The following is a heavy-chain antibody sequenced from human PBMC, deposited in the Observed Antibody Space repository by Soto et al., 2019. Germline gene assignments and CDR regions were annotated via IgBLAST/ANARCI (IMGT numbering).Heavy chain of an antibody. J-gene: IGHJ2*01. D-gene: IGHD2-2*01. Sequence: ASVKVSCKASGYTFTNYDINWVRQATGQGLEWMGWMNPDSGNTGYAQKFQGRVTMTRNTSITTAYMHLSSLRSEDTAVYYCARGYVPAKAPKKGGYFDLWGRGTLVTVSS. CDR2: MNPDSGNT. CDR1: GYTFTNYD. CDR3: ARGYVPAKAPKKGGYFDL. V-gene: IGHV1-8*01.